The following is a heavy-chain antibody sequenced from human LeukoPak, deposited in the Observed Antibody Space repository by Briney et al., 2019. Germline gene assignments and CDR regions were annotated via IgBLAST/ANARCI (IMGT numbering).Heavy chain of an antibody. CDR1: GYTFTSYY. J-gene: IGHJ6*02. CDR2: INPSGGST. D-gene: IGHD3-10*01. CDR3: ARDFSASTFTYYYYGMDV. V-gene: IGHV1-46*01. Sequence: ASVKVSCKASGYTFTSYYMHWVRQAPGQGLEWMGIINPSGGSTSYAQKFQGRVTMTRDTSTSTVYMELSSLRSEDTAVYYCARDFSASTFTYYYYGMDVWGQGTTVTVSS.